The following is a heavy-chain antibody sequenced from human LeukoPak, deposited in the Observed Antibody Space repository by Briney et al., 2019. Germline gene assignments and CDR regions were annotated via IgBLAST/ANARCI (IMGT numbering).Heavy chain of an antibody. J-gene: IGHJ6*03. CDR2: MNPNSGNT. CDR3: ARGIAVAGKNDYYMDV. CDR1: GYTFTSYD. Sequence: ASVKVSCKASGYTFTSYDINWVRQAPGQGLEWMGWMNPNSGNTGYALKFQGRVAITRNTSISTAYMELSSLRSEDTAVYYCARGIAVAGKNDYYMDVWGKGTTVTVSS. D-gene: IGHD6-19*01. V-gene: IGHV1-8*01.